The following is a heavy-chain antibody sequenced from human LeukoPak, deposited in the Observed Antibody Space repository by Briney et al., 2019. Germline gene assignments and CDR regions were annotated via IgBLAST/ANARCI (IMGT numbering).Heavy chain of an antibody. CDR2: IWYGGSNK. V-gene: IGHV3-33*08. Sequence: GRSLRLSCAASGFTFSSYGMHWVRQAPGKGLEWVAVIWYGGSNKYYADSVKGRFTISRDNSKNTLYLQMDSLKTEDTAVYYCATGEGRSQWEQYYYMDVWGKGTTVTVSS. D-gene: IGHD1-26*01. CDR1: GFTFSSYG. J-gene: IGHJ6*03. CDR3: ATGEGRSQWEQYYYMDV.